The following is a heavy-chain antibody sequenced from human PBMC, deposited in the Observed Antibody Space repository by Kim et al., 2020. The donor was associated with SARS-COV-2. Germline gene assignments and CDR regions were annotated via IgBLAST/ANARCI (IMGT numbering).Heavy chain of an antibody. V-gene: IGHV3-7*01. Sequence: DAVRGRLTNSSENAKSSVYLKMNSLRAEDTAVYYCARDPYDSSGYGAFDYWGQGTLVTVAS. J-gene: IGHJ4*02. CDR3: ARDPYDSSGYGAFDY. D-gene: IGHD3-22*01.